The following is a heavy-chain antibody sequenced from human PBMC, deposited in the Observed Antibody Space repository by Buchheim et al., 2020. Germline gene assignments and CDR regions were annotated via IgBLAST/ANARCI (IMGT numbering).Heavy chain of an antibody. J-gene: IGHJ4*02. Sequence: QVQLQESGPGLVKPSETLSLTCTVSGGSVSSGSYYWSWIRQPPGKGLEWIGYIYYSGSTNYNPSLKSRVTISVDTSKNQFSLKLSSVTAADTAVYYWARGRRYSSSGLRTRYYFDYWGQGTL. CDR3: ARGRRYSSSGLRTRYYFDY. CDR2: IYYSGST. D-gene: IGHD6-13*01. CDR1: GGSVSSGSYY. V-gene: IGHV4-61*01.